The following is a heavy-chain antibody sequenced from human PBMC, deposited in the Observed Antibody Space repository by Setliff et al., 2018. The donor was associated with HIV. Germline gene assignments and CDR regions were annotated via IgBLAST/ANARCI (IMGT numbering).Heavy chain of an antibody. J-gene: IGHJ4*02. Sequence: GASVKVSCKASGYTFTSYGISWVRQAPGQGLEWMGWISAYNGNTNYAQKLQGRVTISRNTSISTAYMELSGLRSEDTAVYYCARGRGRYYDSRSYLDYWGQGTLVTVSS. CDR3: ARGRGRYYDSRSYLDY. V-gene: IGHV1-18*01. D-gene: IGHD3-22*01. CDR1: GYTFTSYG. CDR2: ISAYNGNT.